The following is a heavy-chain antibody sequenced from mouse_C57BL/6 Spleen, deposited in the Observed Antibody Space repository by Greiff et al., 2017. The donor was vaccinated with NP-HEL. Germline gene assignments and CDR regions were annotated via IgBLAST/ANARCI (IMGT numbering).Heavy chain of an antibody. CDR3: ARDGYYEGYYAMDY. D-gene: IGHD2-3*01. Sequence: EVKLEESGGGLVKPGGSLKLSCAASGFTFSDYGMHWVRQAPEKGLEWVAYISSGSSTIYYADTVKGRFTISRDNAKNTLFLHMTSLMSEDTAMYYCARDGYYEGYYAMDYWGQGTSVTVSS. V-gene: IGHV5-17*01. CDR1: GFTFSDYG. J-gene: IGHJ4*01. CDR2: ISSGSSTI.